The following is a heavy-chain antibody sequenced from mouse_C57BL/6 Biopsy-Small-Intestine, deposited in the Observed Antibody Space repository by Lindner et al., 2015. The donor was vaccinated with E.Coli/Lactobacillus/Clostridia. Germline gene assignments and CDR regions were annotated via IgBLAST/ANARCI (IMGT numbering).Heavy chain of an antibody. J-gene: IGHJ3*01. D-gene: IGHD1-1*01. CDR2: IYPRSGNT. CDR3: ARRDYGSSSWFAY. CDR1: GYTFTSYG. V-gene: IGHV1-81*01. Sequence: VQLQESGAELARPGASVKLSCKASGYTFTSYGISWVKQRTGQGLEWIGEIYPRSGNTYYNEKFKGKATLTADKSPSTAYMELRSLTSEDSAVYFCARRDYGSSSWFAYWGQGTLVTVSA.